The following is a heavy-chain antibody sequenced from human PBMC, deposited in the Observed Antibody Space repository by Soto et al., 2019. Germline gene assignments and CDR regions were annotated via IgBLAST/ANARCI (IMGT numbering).Heavy chain of an antibody. J-gene: IGHJ4*02. Sequence: SETLSLTCVVSNFSISSGYYWGWIRQSPGKGLEWIASIYRSGTTSYNPSLKSRVTISVDPSKNQFSLMLTTVTAADTAVYYCARTHSGSYYSVFNYWGRGSLVTVSS. CDR2: IYRSGTT. CDR1: NFSISSGYY. D-gene: IGHD1-26*01. V-gene: IGHV4-38-2*01. CDR3: ARTHSGSYYSVFNY.